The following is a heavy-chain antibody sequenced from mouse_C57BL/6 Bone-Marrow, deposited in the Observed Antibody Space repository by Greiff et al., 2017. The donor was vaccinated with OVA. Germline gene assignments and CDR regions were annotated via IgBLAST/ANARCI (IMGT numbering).Heavy chain of an antibody. CDR2: SRNKANDYTT. CDR1: GFTFSDFY. J-gene: IGHJ2*01. CDR3: ARGTGTGYFDY. D-gene: IGHD4-1*01. V-gene: IGHV7-1*01. Sequence: EVKVVESGGGLVQSGRSLRLSCATSGFTFSDFYMEWVRQAPGKGLEWIAASRNKANDYTTEYSASVKGRFIVSRDTSQSILYLQMNALRAEDTAIYYCARGTGTGYFDYWGQGTTLTVSS.